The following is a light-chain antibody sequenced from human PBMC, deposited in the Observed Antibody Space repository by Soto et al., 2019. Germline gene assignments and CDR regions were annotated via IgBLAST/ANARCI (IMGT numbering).Light chain of an antibody. CDR2: GAS. J-gene: IGKJ4*01. V-gene: IGKV3-15*01. Sequence: EVVMTQSPATLSVSPGERATLSCRASQSVSSNLAWYHQKPGQAPRLLIYGASTRATGIPARFSGSGSGTEFTLTISSLQPEDFATYYCQQLHVYPSTFGGGTKV. CDR3: QQLHVYPST. CDR1: QSVSSN.